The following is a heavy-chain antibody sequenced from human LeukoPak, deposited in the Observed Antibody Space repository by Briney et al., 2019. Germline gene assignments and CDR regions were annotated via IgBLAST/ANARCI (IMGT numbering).Heavy chain of an antibody. Sequence: GGSLRLSCAASGFTFSSYSMKWVRQAPGKGLEWVSYISSSSSTIHYADSVKGRFTISRDNAKNSLYLQMNSLRAEDTAVYYCARDRPGSMDVWGQGTTVTVSS. CDR3: ARDRPGSMDV. CDR2: ISSSSSTI. V-gene: IGHV3-48*01. CDR1: GFTFSSYS. D-gene: IGHD3-10*01. J-gene: IGHJ6*02.